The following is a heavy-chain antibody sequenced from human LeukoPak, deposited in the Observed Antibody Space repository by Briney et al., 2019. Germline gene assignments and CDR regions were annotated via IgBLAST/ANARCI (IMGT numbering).Heavy chain of an antibody. V-gene: IGHV3-33*08. CDR2: IWYDGSNQ. CDR1: GFTFTDAW. Sequence: GGSLRLSCAASGFTFTDAWLSWVRQAPGKGLEWVAVIWYDGSNQYYADSVKGRFTISRDNSKNTLYLQMNSLRAEDTAVYYCARGEAVMTTVLSDAFDIWGQGTMVTVSS. J-gene: IGHJ3*02. D-gene: IGHD4-17*01. CDR3: ARGEAVMTTVLSDAFDI.